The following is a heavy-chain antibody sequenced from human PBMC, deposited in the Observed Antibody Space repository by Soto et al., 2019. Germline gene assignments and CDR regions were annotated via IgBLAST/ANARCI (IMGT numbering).Heavy chain of an antibody. CDR2: IYRDGNT. V-gene: IGHV3-53*01. CDR3: ERGRFGMDV. CDR1: TSGFGGSNY. Sequence: GGSLRLSCAASTSGFGGSNYMTWVRQAPGKGLEWVSVIYRDGNTYYVDSVKGRFTISRDNSKNTLYLQMNSLRGEDTAVYYCERGRFGMDVWGQGTTVTVSS. J-gene: IGHJ6*02.